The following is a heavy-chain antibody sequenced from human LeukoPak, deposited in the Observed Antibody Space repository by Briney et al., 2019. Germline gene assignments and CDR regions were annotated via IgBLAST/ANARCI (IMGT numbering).Heavy chain of an antibody. D-gene: IGHD3-9*01. CDR3: ARDRYYDILTGYYAPVADYSMDV. CDR2: IYTSGST. V-gene: IGHV4-61*02. CDR1: GGSISSGSYY. Sequence: SETLSLTCTVSGGSISSGSYYWSWIRQPAGKGLEWIGRIYTSGSTNYNPSLKSRVTISVDTSKNQFSLKPSSVTAADTAVYYCARDRYYDILTGYYAPVADYSMDVWGKGTTVTVSS. J-gene: IGHJ6*03.